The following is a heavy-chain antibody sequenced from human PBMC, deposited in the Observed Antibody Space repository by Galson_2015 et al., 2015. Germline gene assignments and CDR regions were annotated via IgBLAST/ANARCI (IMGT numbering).Heavy chain of an antibody. J-gene: IGHJ6*02. Sequence: SLRLSCAASGFTFSNYALNWVRQPPGKGLEWVAGVSNSADRTYYADSVKGRFTSSRDNPRNTLYLQMNSLRAEDTAVYYCAKARAYCGGISCNPNWYYFGMDVWGQGTTVTVSS. CDR1: GFTFSNYA. CDR3: AKARAYCGGISCNPNWYYFGMDV. V-gene: IGHV3-23*01. CDR2: VSNSADRT. D-gene: IGHD2-21*01.